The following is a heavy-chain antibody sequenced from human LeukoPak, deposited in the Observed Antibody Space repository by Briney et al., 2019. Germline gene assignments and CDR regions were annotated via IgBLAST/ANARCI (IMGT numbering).Heavy chain of an antibody. J-gene: IGHJ6*02. CDR3: GSLDYGDYGGGYYYYGMDV. CDR2: INHSGST. V-gene: IGHV4-34*01. CDR1: GGFFSGYY. D-gene: IGHD4-17*01. Sequence: SETLSLTCAVYGGFFSGYYWSWIRQPPGKGLEWIGEINHSGSTNYNPSLKSRVTISVDTSKNQFSLKLSSVTAADTAVYYCGSLDYGDYGGGYYYYGMDVWGQGTTVAVSS.